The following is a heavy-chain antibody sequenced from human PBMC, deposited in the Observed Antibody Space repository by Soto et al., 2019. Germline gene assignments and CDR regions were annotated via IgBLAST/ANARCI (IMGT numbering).Heavy chain of an antibody. Sequence: PGGSLRLSCAASGFTFSSYWMSWVRQAPGKGPEWVANIKQDGSEKYYVDSVKGRFTISRDNAKNSLYLQMNSLRAEDTAVYYCASTPGSSWYGQFDYWGQGTLVTVSS. CDR1: GFTFSSYW. J-gene: IGHJ4*02. D-gene: IGHD6-13*01. CDR3: ASTPGSSWYGQFDY. CDR2: IKQDGSEK. V-gene: IGHV3-7*01.